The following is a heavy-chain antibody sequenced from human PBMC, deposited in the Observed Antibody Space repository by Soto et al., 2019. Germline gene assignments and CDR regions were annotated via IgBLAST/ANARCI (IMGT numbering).Heavy chain of an antibody. J-gene: IGHJ6*02. V-gene: IGHV3-74*01. CDR3: AGSAADV. Sequence: EVQLVESGGGLVQPGGSLRLSCATSGFTFGNYWMYWVRQAPGKGLVWVSSLNSDGSDTRYADSVKGRFTISRDNAKNTLYLQMNSLRAEDTAVYYCAGSAADVWGQGTPVTVSS. CDR1: GFTFGNYW. D-gene: IGHD2-15*01. CDR2: LNSDGSDT.